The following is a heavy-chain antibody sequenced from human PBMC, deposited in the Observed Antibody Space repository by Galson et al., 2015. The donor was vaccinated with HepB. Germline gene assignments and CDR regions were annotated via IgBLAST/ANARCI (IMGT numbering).Heavy chain of an antibody. V-gene: IGHV3-53*01. CDR2: FYSGGTT. Sequence: SLRLSCAVSGFTVSSNYMNWVRQAPGKELESVCLFYSGGTTYYADSVKGRFTVSRDLSKNTLYLQMKRLKVEDTATYYCTRGQHFGEFNDYWGQGTLVTVSS. J-gene: IGHJ4*02. CDR3: TRGQHFGEFNDY. D-gene: IGHD3-10*01. CDR1: GFTVSSNY.